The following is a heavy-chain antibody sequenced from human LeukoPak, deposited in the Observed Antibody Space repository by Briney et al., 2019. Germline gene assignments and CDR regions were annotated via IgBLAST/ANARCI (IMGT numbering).Heavy chain of an antibody. Sequence: GGSLRLSCAASGFSFSSYSMNWVRQAPGKGLGWVSSVSSSGGFIYYADSVKGRFTISRDNAKNSLYLQMNSLRAEDTAVYYCARDGAEYYDFWSGFCTGYYYYYMDVWGKGTAVTVSS. V-gene: IGHV3-21*01. CDR3: ARDGAEYYDFWSGFCTGYYYYYMDV. CDR1: GFSFSSYS. D-gene: IGHD3-3*01. CDR2: VSSSGGFI. J-gene: IGHJ6*03.